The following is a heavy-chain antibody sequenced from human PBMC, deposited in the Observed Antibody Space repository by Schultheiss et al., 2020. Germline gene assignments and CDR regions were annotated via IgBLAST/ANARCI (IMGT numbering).Heavy chain of an antibody. Sequence: QTLSLTCTVSGGSISSYYWGWIRQPPGKGLEWIGYIYYSGSTNYNPSLKSRVTISVDTSKNQFSLKLSSVTAADTAVYYCARASIITMDFDYWGQGTLVTVSS. CDR2: IYYSGST. J-gene: IGHJ4*02. D-gene: IGHD3-10*01. CDR1: GGSISSYY. CDR3: ARASIITMDFDY. V-gene: IGHV4-59*01.